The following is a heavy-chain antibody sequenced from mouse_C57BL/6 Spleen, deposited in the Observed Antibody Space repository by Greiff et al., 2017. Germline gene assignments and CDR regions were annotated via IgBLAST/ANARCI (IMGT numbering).Heavy chain of an antibody. CDR3: TREDYGSSYGWYFDV. J-gene: IGHJ1*03. Sequence: EVMLVESGEGLVKPGGSLKLSCAASGFTFSSYAMSWVRQTPEKRLEWVAYISSGGDYIYYADTVKGRFTISRDNARNTLYLQMSSLKSEDTAMYYCTREDYGSSYGWYFDVWGTGTTVTVSS. CDR1: GFTFSSYA. D-gene: IGHD1-1*01. V-gene: IGHV5-9-1*02. CDR2: ISSGGDYI.